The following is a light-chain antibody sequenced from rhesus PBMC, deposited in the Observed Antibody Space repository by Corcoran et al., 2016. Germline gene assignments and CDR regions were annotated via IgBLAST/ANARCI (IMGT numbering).Light chain of an antibody. CDR1: QGISNN. CDR2: KAS. J-gene: IGKJ3*01. CDR3: PRGYGFLFS. V-gene: IGKV1-25*01. Sequence: DIQMIQSPSSLSASVGDRVTITCRASQGISNNLAWYQQKPGKAPKLLIYKASTLQSGIPSRFSGSGSGTVFTLPIRSLQPEDFAIYYCPRGYGFLFSFGPWTKLDI.